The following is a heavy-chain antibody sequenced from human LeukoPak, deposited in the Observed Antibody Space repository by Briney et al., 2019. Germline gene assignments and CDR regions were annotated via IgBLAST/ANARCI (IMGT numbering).Heavy chain of an antibody. V-gene: IGHV1-18*04. Sequence: GSVKVPCKASGYTFSSFGINWVSTAPGQGLEWMGWISAYNGNTNYAQKLQGRVTMTTDTSTSTAYMELRSLRSDDTAVYYCARYDPADYWGPGTLVTVSS. CDR2: ISAYNGNT. J-gene: IGHJ4*02. D-gene: IGHD3-3*01. CDR3: ARYDPADY. CDR1: GYTFSSFG.